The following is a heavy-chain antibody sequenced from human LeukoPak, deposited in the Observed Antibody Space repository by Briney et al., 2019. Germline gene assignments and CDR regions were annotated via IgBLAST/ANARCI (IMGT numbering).Heavy chain of an antibody. D-gene: IGHD1-20*01. V-gene: IGHV3-30*18. CDR1: GFMFSHYG. J-gene: IGHJ4*02. CDR2: ISYDGSNK. CDR3: ANPFGNW. Sequence: PGGSLRLSCAASGFMFSHYGMHWVRQAPGKGLEWVAVISYDGSNKYYGDSVKGRFTISRDNSKNILYLQLDSLREEDTAVYYCANPFGNWWGQGTLVTVSS.